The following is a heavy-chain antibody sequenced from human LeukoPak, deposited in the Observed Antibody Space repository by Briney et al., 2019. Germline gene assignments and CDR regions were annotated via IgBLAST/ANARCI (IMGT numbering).Heavy chain of an antibody. CDR1: GGTFSSYA. CDR2: IIPIFGTA. CDR3: AREMLLPDYYDSSGLDAFDI. J-gene: IGHJ3*02. V-gene: IGHV1-69*05. Sequence: SVKVSCKASGGTFSSYAISWVRQAPGQGLGWMGGIIPIFGTANYAQKFQGRVTITTDESTSTAYMELSSLRSEDTAVYYCAREMLLPDYYDSSGLDAFDIWGQGTMVTVSS. D-gene: IGHD3-22*01.